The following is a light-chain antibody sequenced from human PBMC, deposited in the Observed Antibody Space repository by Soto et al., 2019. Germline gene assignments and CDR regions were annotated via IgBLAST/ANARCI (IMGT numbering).Light chain of an antibody. Sequence: DIQMTQSPSSLSASVGDRVTITCRASQGISTYLNWYQQKPGKAPKLLIYAASSLQSGVPSRFSGSGSETDFTLTISSLQPEDFATYSCRQRSSTTWTFGQGTKV. CDR1: QGISTY. J-gene: IGKJ1*01. CDR2: AAS. V-gene: IGKV1-39*01. CDR3: RQRSSTTWT.